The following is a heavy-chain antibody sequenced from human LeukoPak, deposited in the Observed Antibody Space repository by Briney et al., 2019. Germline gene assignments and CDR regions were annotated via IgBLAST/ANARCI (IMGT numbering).Heavy chain of an antibody. CDR2: IYYSGST. CDR3: ARDDYAGVDY. J-gene: IGHJ4*02. CDR1: GGSISSYY. V-gene: IGHV4-59*01. D-gene: IGHD4-17*01. Sequence: SETLSLTCTVSGGSISSYYWSWIWQPPGKGLEWIGYIYYSGSTNYNPSLKSRVTISVDTSKNQFSLKLSSVTAADTAVYYCARDDYAGVDYWGQGTLVTVSS.